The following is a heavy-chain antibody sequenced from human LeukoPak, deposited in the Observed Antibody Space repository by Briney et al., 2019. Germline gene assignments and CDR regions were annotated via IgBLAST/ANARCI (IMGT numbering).Heavy chain of an antibody. V-gene: IGHV3-30*04. D-gene: IGHD2-15*01. CDR2: ISYDGSNK. CDR3: ARVVGYCSGGSCWPFDY. J-gene: IGHJ4*02. CDR1: GFTFSSYA. Sequence: GGSLRLSCAASGFTFSSYAMHWVRQAPGKGLEWVAVISYDGSNKYYADSVKGRFTISRDNAKNSLYLQMNSLRAEDTAVYYCARVVGYCSGGSCWPFDYWGQGTLVTVSS.